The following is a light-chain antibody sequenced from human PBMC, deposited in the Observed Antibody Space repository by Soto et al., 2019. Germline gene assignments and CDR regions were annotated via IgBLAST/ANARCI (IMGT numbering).Light chain of an antibody. CDR3: QQYGNLPVT. J-gene: IGKJ3*01. CDR2: GAS. Sequence: EIVLTQSPGTLSLSPGERATLSCRARQSVSSSYLAWYQQKPGQAPRLLIYGASSRATGIPDRFSGSGSGTDFTLTISRLEPEDVAVYYCQQYGNLPVTFGPGTKVDIK. CDR1: QSVSSSY. V-gene: IGKV3-20*01.